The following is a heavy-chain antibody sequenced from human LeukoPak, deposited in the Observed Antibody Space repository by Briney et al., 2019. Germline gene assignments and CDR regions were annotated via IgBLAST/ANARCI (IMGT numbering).Heavy chain of an antibody. CDR3: AKGRGYWAHFDY. D-gene: IGHD2-8*02. V-gene: IGHV3-9*01. J-gene: IGHJ4*02. Sequence: GGSLRLSCAASGFTFDDYAMPWVRHAPGKGLEWVSGISWNSGNIDYADSVKGRFTISRDNAKNSLYLQMNGLRAEDTALYYCAKGRGYWAHFDYWGQGTLVTVSS. CDR1: GFTFDDYA. CDR2: ISWNSGNI.